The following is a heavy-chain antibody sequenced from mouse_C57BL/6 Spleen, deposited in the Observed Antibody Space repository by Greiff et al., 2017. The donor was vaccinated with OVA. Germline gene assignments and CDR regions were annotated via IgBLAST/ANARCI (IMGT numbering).Heavy chain of an antibody. CDR2: ISSGGDYI. CDR1: GFTFSSYA. D-gene: IGHD1-1*01. CDR3: TRDGTTVVAKAMDY. J-gene: IGHJ4*01. V-gene: IGHV5-9-1*02. Sequence: EVHLVESGEGLVKPGGSLKLSCAASGFTFSSYAMSWVRQTPEKRLEWVAYISSGGDYIYYADTVKGRFTISRDNARNTLYLQMSSLKSEDTAMYYCTRDGTTVVAKAMDYWGQGTSVTVSS.